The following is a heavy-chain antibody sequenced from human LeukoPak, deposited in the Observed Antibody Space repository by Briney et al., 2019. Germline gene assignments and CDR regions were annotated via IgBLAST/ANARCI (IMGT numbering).Heavy chain of an antibody. CDR1: GGSISSSNW. CDR2: IYHGGST. Sequence: AGTPSLTCAVSGGSISSSNWLSWVRQPPGKGLEWIGEIYHGGSTNYNPSLKSRITISVDKSKNQFSLKLSSVTAADTAVYYCAREGIALAGQAGWGGFDIWGQGTMVTVPS. V-gene: IGHV4-4*02. D-gene: IGHD6-19*01. CDR3: AREGIALAGQAGWGGFDI. J-gene: IGHJ3*02.